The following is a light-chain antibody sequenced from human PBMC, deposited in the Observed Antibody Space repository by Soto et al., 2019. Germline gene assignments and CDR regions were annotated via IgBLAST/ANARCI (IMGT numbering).Light chain of an antibody. CDR1: SSDVGGYNS. CDR3: SSYTSSSLYV. J-gene: IGLJ1*01. V-gene: IGLV2-14*01. Sequence: QSALTQPASVSGSPGQSITISCTGTSSDVGGYNSVSWYQQHPGKAPKLMIYEVTNRPSGVSNRFSGSKSGNTASLTISGLQAEAEADYYCSSYTSSSLYVFGTGTKLTVL. CDR2: EVT.